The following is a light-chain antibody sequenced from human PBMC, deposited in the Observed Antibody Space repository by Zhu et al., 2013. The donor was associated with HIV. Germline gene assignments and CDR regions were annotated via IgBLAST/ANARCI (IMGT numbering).Light chain of an antibody. CDR3: AAWDDTLSGVV. Sequence: QSALTQPASVSGSPGQSITISCTGTSSDVGSYNLVSWYQQHPGKAPKLIIYDVTERPSGVPDRFSGSKSGTSASLVISGLQSEDEADYFCAAWDDTLSGVVFGGGTKLTVL. CDR2: DVT. CDR1: SSDVGSYNL. J-gene: IGLJ2*01. V-gene: IGLV2-14*02.